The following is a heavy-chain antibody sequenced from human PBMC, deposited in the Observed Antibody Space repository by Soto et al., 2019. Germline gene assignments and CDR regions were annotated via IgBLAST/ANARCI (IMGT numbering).Heavy chain of an antibody. V-gene: IGHV4-59*08. CDR1: DGSISSYY. CDR2: IYYSGST. J-gene: IGHJ6*02. Sequence: SETLSLTCTVSDGSISSYYWSWIRKPPGKGLEWIGYIYYSGSTNYNPSLNSRVTVSVDTSKSQFSLKVTSVTAADTAVYYCARLHGYCISSSCHGHYAMDVWGQGTTVTVSS. D-gene: IGHD2-2*01. CDR3: ARLHGYCISSSCHGHYAMDV.